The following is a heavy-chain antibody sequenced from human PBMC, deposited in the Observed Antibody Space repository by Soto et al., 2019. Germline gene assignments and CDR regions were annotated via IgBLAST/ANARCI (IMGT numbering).Heavy chain of an antibody. J-gene: IGHJ4*02. CDR2: IYYSGST. CDR1: GGSINSGDYY. CDR3: ARLYTGYEAFDY. D-gene: IGHD5-12*01. V-gene: IGHV4-30-4*01. Sequence: PSETLSLICSVSGGSINSGDYYWSWIRQSPGKGLEWIGYIYYSGSTYYNPSLKSRSTISIDTSKNQFFLDVDSVTAADTAVYYCARLYTGYEAFDYWGQGTLVTVS.